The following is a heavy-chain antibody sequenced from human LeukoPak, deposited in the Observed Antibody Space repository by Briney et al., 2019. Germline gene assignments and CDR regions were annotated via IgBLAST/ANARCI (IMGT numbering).Heavy chain of an antibody. CDR2: INHSGST. Sequence: SETLSLTCAVYGGSFSGYYWSWIRQPPGKGLEWIGEINHSGSTNYNPSLKSRVTISVDTSKNQFSLKLSSVTAADTAVYYCARGGGSFAPFDIWGQGTMVTVSS. D-gene: IGHD3-16*01. J-gene: IGHJ3*02. V-gene: IGHV4-34*01. CDR3: ARGGGSFAPFDI. CDR1: GGSFSGYY.